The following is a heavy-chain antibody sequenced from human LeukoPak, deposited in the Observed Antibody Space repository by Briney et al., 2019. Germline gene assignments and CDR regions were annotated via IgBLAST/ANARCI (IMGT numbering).Heavy chain of an antibody. CDR1: GYTFTGYY. D-gene: IGHD3-10*01. V-gene: IGHV1-2*02. CDR2: INPNSGGT. CDR3: ARDEVTMVRGGFDP. J-gene: IGHJ5*02. Sequence: ASVKVSCKASGYTFTGYYMHWVRQAPGQGLEWMGWINPNSGGTNYAQKFQGRVTMTRDTSISTDYMELSRLRSDDTAVYYCARDEVTMVRGGFDPWGQGTLVTVSS.